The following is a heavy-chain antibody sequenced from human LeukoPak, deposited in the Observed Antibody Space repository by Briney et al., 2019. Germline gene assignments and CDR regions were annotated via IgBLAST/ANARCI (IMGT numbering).Heavy chain of an antibody. V-gene: IGHV3-30*04. J-gene: IGHJ6*03. CDR3: AREGPSLGYYYYMDV. Sequence: GGSLRLSCAASGFTFSSYAMHWVRQAPGKGLEWVAVISYDGSNKYYADPVKGRFTISRDNSKNTLYLQMNSLGAEDTAVYYCAREGPSLGYYYYMDVWGKGTTVTVSS. D-gene: IGHD3-10*01. CDR1: GFTFSSYA. CDR2: ISYDGSNK.